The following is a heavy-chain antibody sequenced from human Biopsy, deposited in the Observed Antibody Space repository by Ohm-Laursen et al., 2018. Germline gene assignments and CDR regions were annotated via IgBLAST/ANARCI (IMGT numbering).Heavy chain of an antibody. Sequence: SSVKVSCKASGGTFSSSAITWVRQAPGQGLEWMGGIIGIFRTAHYAQKFQGRVTITADEFMSTAYMELSSLRSEDTAVYYCARGGGYNWNNGWFDPWDQGTLVTVSS. CDR3: ARGGGYNWNNGWFDP. V-gene: IGHV1-69*01. CDR1: GGTFSSSA. D-gene: IGHD1/OR15-1a*01. CDR2: IIGIFRTA. J-gene: IGHJ5*02.